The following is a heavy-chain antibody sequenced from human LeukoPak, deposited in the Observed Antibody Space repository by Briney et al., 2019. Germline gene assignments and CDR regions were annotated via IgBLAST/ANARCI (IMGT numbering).Heavy chain of an antibody. D-gene: IGHD4-23*01. V-gene: IGHV5-51*01. J-gene: IGHJ4*03. Sequence: KTGESLKISCQASGYTLTDYSIGWVGHLPGKGLEWMGITYTGDSDTKYSPSFQGQVTMSADRSIRTAYLQGSSLKASDTAMYYCARRELTPKRFFGCWGNVALVT. CDR1: GYTLTDYS. CDR2: TYTGDSDT. CDR3: ARRELTPKRFFGC.